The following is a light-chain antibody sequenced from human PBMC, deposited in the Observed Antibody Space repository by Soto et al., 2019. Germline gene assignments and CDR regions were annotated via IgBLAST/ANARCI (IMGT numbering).Light chain of an antibody. Sequence: QSVLTQPPSASGTPGQRVTISCSGSSSNIGSNYVYWYQQLPGTAPKLLIYRNNQRPSGVPDRFSGSKSGTSASLAISGLRSEDEDDYYCAAWDDSLSGPVFGGGTLLTVL. CDR1: SSNIGSNY. CDR3: AAWDDSLSGPV. V-gene: IGLV1-47*01. CDR2: RNN. J-gene: IGLJ2*01.